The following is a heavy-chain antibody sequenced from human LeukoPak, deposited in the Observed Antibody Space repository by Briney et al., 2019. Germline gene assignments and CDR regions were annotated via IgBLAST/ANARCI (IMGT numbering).Heavy chain of an antibody. CDR3: ASASNNYYFDF. CDR1: GGSITTFY. D-gene: IGHD1-1*01. V-gene: IGHV4-59*13. J-gene: IGHJ4*02. CDR2: IHYTGST. Sequence: SETLSLTCTFSGGSITTFYWSWIRQPPGQRLEWIGYIHYTGSTNYNPSLKSRVTISMDTSKNQFSLQLTSVTAADTAVYYCASASNNYYFDFWGQGTLVTVSS.